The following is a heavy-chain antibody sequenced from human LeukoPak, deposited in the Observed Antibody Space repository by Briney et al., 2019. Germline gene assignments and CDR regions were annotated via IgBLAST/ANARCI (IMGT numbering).Heavy chain of an antibody. V-gene: IGHV3-33*01. CDR3: ARDLAARHFDY. D-gene: IGHD6-6*01. CDR2: IWYDGGHK. Sequence: PGGSLRLSCAASGFTFSSFGMHWVRQAPGKGLGWVAVIWYDGGHKYYADSVKGRFSISRDNAKNTLYLQMNSLRAEDTAVYYCARDLAARHFDYWGQGTLVTVSS. CDR1: GFTFSSFG. J-gene: IGHJ4*02.